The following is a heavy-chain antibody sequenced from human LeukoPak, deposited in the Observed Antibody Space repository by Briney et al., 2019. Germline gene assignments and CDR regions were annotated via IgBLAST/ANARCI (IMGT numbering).Heavy chain of an antibody. D-gene: IGHD6-13*01. CDR3: AIGSSWYGVY. CDR2: ISCDGSNK. Sequence: PGRSLRLSCAASGFTFSSYAMHWVRQAPGKGLEWVAVISCDGSNKYYADSVKGRFTISRDNSKNTLYLQMNSLRAEDTAVYYCAIGSSWYGVYWGQGTLVTVSS. V-gene: IGHV3-30-3*01. J-gene: IGHJ4*02. CDR1: GFTFSSYA.